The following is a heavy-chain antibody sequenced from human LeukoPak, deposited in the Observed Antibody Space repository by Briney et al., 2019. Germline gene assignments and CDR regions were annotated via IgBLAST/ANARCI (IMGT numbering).Heavy chain of an antibody. CDR2: IKQDGSEK. J-gene: IGHJ3*02. V-gene: IGHV3-7*03. CDR1: GFTFSSYE. CDR3: AKGQKKQQLTAFDI. D-gene: IGHD6-13*01. Sequence: GGSLRLSCAASGFTFSSYEMSWVRQAPGKGLEWVANIKQDGSEKYYVDSVKGRFTISRDNAKNSLYLQMNSLRAEDMALYYCAKGQKKQQLTAFDIWGQGTMVTVSS.